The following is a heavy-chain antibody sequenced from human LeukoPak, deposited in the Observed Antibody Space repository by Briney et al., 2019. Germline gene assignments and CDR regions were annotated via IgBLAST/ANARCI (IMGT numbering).Heavy chain of an antibody. D-gene: IGHD3-22*01. J-gene: IGHJ4*02. CDR1: GLTFSSSR. V-gene: IGHV3-21*01. CDR2: ISRTSSYI. Sequence: GGSLRLSCAASGLTFSSSRMTWVRQAPGKGLEWVSSISRTSSYIYYADSVKDRFTISRDNAKNSLYLQMNSLRAEDTAVYYCARDQGSSGYDYWGQGTLVTVSS. CDR3: ARDQGSSGYDY.